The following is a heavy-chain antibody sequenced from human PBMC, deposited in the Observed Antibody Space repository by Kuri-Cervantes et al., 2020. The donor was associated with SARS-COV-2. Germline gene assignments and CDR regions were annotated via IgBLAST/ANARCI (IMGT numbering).Heavy chain of an antibody. CDR2: ISSSSSYI. V-gene: IGHV3-21*01. J-gene: IGHJ5*02. CDR3: ARNPRAYGGFDP. D-gene: IGHD3-10*01. CDR1: GFTFSSYS. Sequence: GGSLRLSCAASGFTFSSYSMNWVHQAPGKGLEWVSSISSSSSYIYYADSVKGRFTISRDNAKNSLYLQMNSLRAEDTAVYYRARNPRAYGGFDPWGQGTLVTVSS.